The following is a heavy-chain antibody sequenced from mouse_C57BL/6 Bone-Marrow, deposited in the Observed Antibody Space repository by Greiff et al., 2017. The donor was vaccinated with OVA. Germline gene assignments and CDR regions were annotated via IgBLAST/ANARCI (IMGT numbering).Heavy chain of an antibody. V-gene: IGHV1-64*01. D-gene: IGHD2-4*01. Sequence: VKLQQPGAELVKPGASVKLSCKASGYTFTSYWMHWVKQRPGQGLEWIGMIHPNSGSTNYNEKFKSKATLTVDKSSSTAYMQLSSLTSEDSAVYYCAKWGLRAWFAYWGQGTLVTVSA. CDR1: GYTFTSYW. CDR2: IHPNSGST. J-gene: IGHJ3*01. CDR3: AKWGLRAWFAY.